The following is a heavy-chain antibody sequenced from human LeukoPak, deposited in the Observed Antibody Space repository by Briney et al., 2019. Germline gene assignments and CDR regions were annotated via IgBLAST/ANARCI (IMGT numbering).Heavy chain of an antibody. J-gene: IGHJ4*02. D-gene: IGHD2-2*01. Sequence: SETLSLTCTVSGGSISSSSYYWGWIRQPPGKGLEWIGSIYYSGSTYYNPSLKSRVTTSVDTSKNQFSLKLSSVTAADTAVYYCASARRYCSSTSCYLVFYYFDYWGQGTLVTVSS. V-gene: IGHV4-39*01. CDR2: IYYSGST. CDR3: ASARRYCSSTSCYLVFYYFDY. CDR1: GGSISSSSYY.